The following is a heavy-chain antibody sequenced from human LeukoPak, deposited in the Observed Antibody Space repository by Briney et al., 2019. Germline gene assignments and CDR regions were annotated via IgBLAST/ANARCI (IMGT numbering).Heavy chain of an antibody. CDR1: GGSISSYY. D-gene: IGHD2-2*02. CDR3: ARAPYCSSTSCYNWVEYNWFDP. V-gene: IGHV4-4*09. J-gene: IGHJ5*02. Sequence: PSETLSLTCTVSGGSISSYYWSWIRQPPGKGLEWIGYIYTSGSTNYNPSLKSRVTISVDTSKNQFSLKLSSVTATDTAVYYCARAPYCSSTSCYNWVEYNWFDPWGQGTLVTVSS. CDR2: IYTSGST.